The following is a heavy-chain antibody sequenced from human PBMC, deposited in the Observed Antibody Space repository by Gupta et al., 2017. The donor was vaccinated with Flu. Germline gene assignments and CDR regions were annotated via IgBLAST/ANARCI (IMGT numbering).Heavy chain of an antibody. CDR3: VKGGPLARMPDS. V-gene: IGHV3-23*01. J-gene: IGHJ5*01. Sequence: WVRQAPGTGLQWVSSINSDGNTYYTDSVKGRFIISTDYSKNMLYLQMNSLAAEDTASYYCVKGGPLARMPDSWGHGALVTVSS. CDR2: INSDGNT. D-gene: IGHD2-2*01.